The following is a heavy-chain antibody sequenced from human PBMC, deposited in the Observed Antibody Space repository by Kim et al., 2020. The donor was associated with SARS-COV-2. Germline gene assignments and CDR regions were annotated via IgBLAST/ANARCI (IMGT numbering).Heavy chain of an antibody. CDR3: AREVRQWEWLLLRSAFDI. CDR1: GGSFSGYY. V-gene: IGHV4-34*01. D-gene: IGHD3-22*01. CDR2: INHSGST. Sequence: SETLSLTCAVYGGSFSGYYWSWIRQPPGKGLEWIGEINHSGSTNYNPSLKSRVTISVDTSKNQFSLKLSSVTAADTAVYYCAREVRQWEWLLLRSAFDI. J-gene: IGHJ3*02.